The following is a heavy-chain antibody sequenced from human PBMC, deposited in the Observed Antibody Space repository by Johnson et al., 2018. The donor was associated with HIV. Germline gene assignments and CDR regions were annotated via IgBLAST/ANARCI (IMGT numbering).Heavy chain of an antibody. J-gene: IGHJ3*02. D-gene: IGHD5-24*01. CDR1: GFSISDSA. CDR3: TRDWGEDGYTWGLGFDI. CDR2: ISKDGDNE. Sequence: QEQLVESGGGVVQPGGSLRLSCLASGFSISDSAIHWVRQAPGKGLESVAVISKDGDNEYYADSVKGRFTVSRDHSKNTLNQQMNSLRPEDTGVYYCTRDWGEDGYTWGLGFDIWGQGTMVTVSS. V-gene: IGHV3-30-3*01.